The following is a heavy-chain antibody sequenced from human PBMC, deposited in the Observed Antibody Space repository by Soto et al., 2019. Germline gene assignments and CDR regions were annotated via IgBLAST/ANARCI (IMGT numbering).Heavy chain of an antibody. D-gene: IGHD3-10*01. CDR3: ARAVARWFGGPYYFDS. Sequence: QVQLVESGGGVVQPGRSLRLSCSASEFTFNNYDMHWVHQAPGKGLEWVALIWYDGSKKYYVDSVKGRFTISRDNSKNTLYLQMNSLRAEDTAVYYCARAVARWFGGPYYFDSWGQGTLVTVSS. J-gene: IGHJ4*02. V-gene: IGHV3-33*01. CDR1: EFTFNNYD. CDR2: IWYDGSKK.